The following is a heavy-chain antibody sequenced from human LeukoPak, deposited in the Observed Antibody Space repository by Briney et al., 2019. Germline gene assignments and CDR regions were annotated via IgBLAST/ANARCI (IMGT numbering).Heavy chain of an antibody. J-gene: IGHJ6*03. CDR3: ARLVGYNYYYMDV. CDR1: AYTLSSND. V-gene: IGHV1-18*01. Sequence: GASVKVSCKIFAYTLSSNDISWVRQAPGQGLEWMGWISAYNGHTDYAQKLQGRVTMTTDTSTSTAYMELRSLRSDDTAVYYCARLVGYNYYYMDVWGKGTTVTVSS. CDR2: ISAYNGHT. D-gene: IGHD2-15*01.